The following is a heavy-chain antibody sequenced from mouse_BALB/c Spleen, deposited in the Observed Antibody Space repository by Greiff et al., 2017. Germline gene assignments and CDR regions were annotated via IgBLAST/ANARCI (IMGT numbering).Heavy chain of an antibody. CDR2: INPSNGGT. Sequence: QVQLQQPGAELVKPGASVKLSCKASGYTFTSYYMYWVKQRPGQGLEWIGGINPSNGGTNFNEKFKSKATLTVDKSSSTAYMQLSSLTSEDSAVYYCTRSGITTAHYYAMDYWGQGTSVTVSS. J-gene: IGHJ4*01. V-gene: IGHV1S81*02. D-gene: IGHD1-2*01. CDR1: GYTFTSYY. CDR3: TRSGITTAHYYAMDY.